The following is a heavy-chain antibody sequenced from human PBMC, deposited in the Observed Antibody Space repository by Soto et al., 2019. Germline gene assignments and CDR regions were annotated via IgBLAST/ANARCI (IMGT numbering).Heavy chain of an antibody. CDR1: GGTFSSYA. D-gene: IGHD3-22*01. CDR2: IIPICGTA. CDR3: ARVREVSSGYLEK. Sequence: SVNVSCKASGGTFSSYAISWVRQAPGQGLEWMGGIIPICGTANYAKKFQGRVTITADESTSTAYMELSSLRSEDTAVYYCARVREVSSGYLEKWGQGTLVNVSP. J-gene: IGHJ4*02. V-gene: IGHV1-69*13.